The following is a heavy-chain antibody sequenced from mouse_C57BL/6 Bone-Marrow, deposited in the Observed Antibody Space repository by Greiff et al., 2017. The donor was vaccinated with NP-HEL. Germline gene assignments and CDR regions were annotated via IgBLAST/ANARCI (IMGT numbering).Heavy chain of an antibody. V-gene: IGHV1-61*01. CDR2: IYPSDSET. J-gene: IGHJ4*01. CDR1: GYTFTSYW. D-gene: IGHD3-2*02. Sequence: QVQLKQPGAELVRPGSSVKLSCKASGYTFTSYWMDWVKQRPGQGLEWIGNIYPSDSETHYNQKFKDKATLTVDKSSSTAYMQLSSLTSEDSAVYYCARSDSSGSYYAMDDWGQGTSVTVSS. CDR3: ARSDSSGSYYAMDD.